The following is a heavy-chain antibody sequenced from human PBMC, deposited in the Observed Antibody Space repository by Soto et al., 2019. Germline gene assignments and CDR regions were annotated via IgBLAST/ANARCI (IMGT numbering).Heavy chain of an antibody. CDR1: GYTFTDYD. CDR3: ARVAVAARPRWYNCLVP. Sequence: QEQLVQSGAEVKKPGASVKVSCKTSGYTFTDYDINWVRQATGQGHEWIGWRNPNSGETGYAQKFQGRVTLTRSTSTSTAYLELSSLRSEESADYYCARVAVAARPRWYNCLVPWGQGTLVTVSS. D-gene: IGHD2-15*01. J-gene: IGHJ5*02. V-gene: IGHV1-8*01. CDR2: RNPNSGET.